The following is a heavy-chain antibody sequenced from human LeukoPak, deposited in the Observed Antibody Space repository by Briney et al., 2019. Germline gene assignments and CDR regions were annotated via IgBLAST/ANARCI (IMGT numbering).Heavy chain of an antibody. CDR3: ARGYGSSWNYFDY. Sequence: PSETLSLTCTVSGGSISNYWWSWIRQPPGKGLEWIGYVFDSGGTNYNPSLKSRVTIPVDTSKKQFSLKLSSVTAADTAVYYCARGYGSSWNYFDYWGQGTLVTVSS. J-gene: IGHJ4*02. CDR2: VFDSGGT. V-gene: IGHV4-59*01. CDR1: GGSISNYW. D-gene: IGHD6-13*01.